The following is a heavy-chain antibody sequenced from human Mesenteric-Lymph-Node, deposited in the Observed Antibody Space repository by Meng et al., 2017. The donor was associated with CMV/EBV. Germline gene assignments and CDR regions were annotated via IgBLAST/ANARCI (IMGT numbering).Heavy chain of an antibody. CDR2: ISSSRTYI. Sequence: GESLKISCAVSGFTFSNYSMNWVRQAPGKGLEWVSSISSSRTYIYYADSVKGRFTISRDNAKNSLYLQMNSLRAEDTAVYYCARDDAVTGTFDIWGQGAMVTVSS. V-gene: IGHV3-21*01. CDR1: GFTFSNYS. J-gene: IGHJ3*02. CDR3: ARDDAVTGTFDI. D-gene: IGHD4-17*01.